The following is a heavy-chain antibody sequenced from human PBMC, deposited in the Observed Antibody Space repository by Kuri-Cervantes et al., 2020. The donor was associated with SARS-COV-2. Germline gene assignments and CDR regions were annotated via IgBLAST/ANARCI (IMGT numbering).Heavy chain of an antibody. J-gene: IGHJ3*01. CDR2: ISDTGAEV. CDR1: GFTFSSYA. Sequence: GGSLRLSCAASGFTFSSYAMHWIRQAPGKGLEWVASISDTGAEVAYADSVKGRFVISRDASTRTFYLDMSHLRVEDSATYYCASNAWGQGTVVTVSS. CDR3: ASNA. V-gene: IGHV3-21*04.